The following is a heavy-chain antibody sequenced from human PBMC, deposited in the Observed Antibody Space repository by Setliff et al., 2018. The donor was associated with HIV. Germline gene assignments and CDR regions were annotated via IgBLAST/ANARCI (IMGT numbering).Heavy chain of an antibody. CDR2: IRSKANSYAT. V-gene: IGHV3-73*01. D-gene: IGHD3-10*01. J-gene: IGHJ6*03. CDR3: TRRLIDTYYYESGTYPSMDV. Sequence: GGSLRLSCAASGFTFSGSAMHWARQASGKGLEWVGRIRSKANSYATTYPASVKGRFTISRDDSENTAYLQMNSLKTEDTAVYYCTRRLIDTYYYESGTYPSMDVWGKGTTVTVSS. CDR1: GFTFSGSA.